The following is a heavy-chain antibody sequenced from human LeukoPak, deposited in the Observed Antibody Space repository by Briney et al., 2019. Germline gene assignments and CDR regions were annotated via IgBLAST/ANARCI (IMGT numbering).Heavy chain of an antibody. V-gene: IGHV3-66*01. Sequence: GGSLRLSCAASGSTVSSNYMSWVRQAPGKGLEWVSVIYSGGSTYYADSVKGRFTISRDNSKNTLYLQMNSLRAEDTAVYYCARGMDKWELLFDYWGQGTLVTVSS. D-gene: IGHD1-26*01. CDR3: ARGMDKWELLFDY. J-gene: IGHJ4*02. CDR2: IYSGGST. CDR1: GSTVSSNY.